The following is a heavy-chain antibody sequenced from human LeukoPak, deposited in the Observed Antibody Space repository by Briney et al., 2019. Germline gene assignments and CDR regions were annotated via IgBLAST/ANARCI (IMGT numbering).Heavy chain of an antibody. CDR2: IYTSGST. CDR1: GGSISSYY. D-gene: IGHD2-15*01. Sequence: PSETLSLTCTVSGGSISSYYWSWTRQPAGKGLEWIVRIYTSGSTNYNPSLKSRVTMSVDTSKNQFSLKLSSVTAADTAVYYCARVLVVAATPTEVNNWFDPWGQGTLVTVSS. J-gene: IGHJ5*02. CDR3: ARVLVVAATPTEVNNWFDP. V-gene: IGHV4-4*07.